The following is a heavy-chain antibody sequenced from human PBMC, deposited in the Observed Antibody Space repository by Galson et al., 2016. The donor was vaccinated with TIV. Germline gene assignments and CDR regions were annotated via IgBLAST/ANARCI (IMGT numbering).Heavy chain of an antibody. J-gene: IGHJ4*02. V-gene: IGHV1-46*03. CDR3: ARDTRSGYSSGWPPFDF. Sequence: SVKVSCKASGYTFTDNYIHWVRQAPGQGLEWMGVITPGGAGTFYAQKFQGRVTMTADTSTRTVYVEINSLRSEDAAMYFCARDTRSGYSSGWPPFDFWGQGTLVTVSS. D-gene: IGHD6-25*01. CDR1: GYTFTDNY. CDR2: ITPGGAGT.